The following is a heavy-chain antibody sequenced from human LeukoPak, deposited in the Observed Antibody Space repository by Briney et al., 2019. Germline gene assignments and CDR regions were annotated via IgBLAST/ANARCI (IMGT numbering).Heavy chain of an antibody. CDR1: GYTFTSYG. J-gene: IGHJ6*02. Sequence: ASVKVSCKASGYTFTSYGISWVRQAPGQGLEWMGWISAYNGNTNYAQKLQGRVTMTTDTSTSTAYVELRSLRSDDTAVYYCARYGYSSGSLYYYGMDVWGQGTTVTVSS. D-gene: IGHD6-19*01. V-gene: IGHV1-18*01. CDR2: ISAYNGNT. CDR3: ARYGYSSGSLYYYGMDV.